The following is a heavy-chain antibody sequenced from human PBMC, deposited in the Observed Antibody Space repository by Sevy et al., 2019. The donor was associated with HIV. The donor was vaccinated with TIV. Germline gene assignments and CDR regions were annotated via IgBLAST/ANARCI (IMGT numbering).Heavy chain of an antibody. V-gene: IGHV5-51*01. CDR2: IYPGDSDT. Sequence: GESLKISCKGSGYSFTSYWIGWVRQMPGKGLEWMGIIYPGDSDTRYSPSFQGQVTISADKSIGTAYLQWGSLKASDTAMYYCARVHGYCTNGVCYSKYYFDYWGQGTLVTVSS. J-gene: IGHJ4*02. CDR1: GYSFTSYW. CDR3: ARVHGYCTNGVCYSKYYFDY. D-gene: IGHD2-8*01.